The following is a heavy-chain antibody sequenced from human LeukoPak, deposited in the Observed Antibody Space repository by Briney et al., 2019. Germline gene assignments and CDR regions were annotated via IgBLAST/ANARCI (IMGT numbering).Heavy chain of an antibody. Sequence: SETLSLTCTVSGGSISSSSYYWGWIRQPPGKGLEWIGSIYYSGSTYYNPSLKSRVTISVDTSKNQFSLKLSSVTAADTAVYYCARHGILTGYYKEVFDYWGQGTLVTVSS. CDR1: GGSISSSSYY. D-gene: IGHD3-9*01. CDR2: IYYSGST. J-gene: IGHJ4*02. V-gene: IGHV4-39*01. CDR3: ARHGILTGYYKEVFDY.